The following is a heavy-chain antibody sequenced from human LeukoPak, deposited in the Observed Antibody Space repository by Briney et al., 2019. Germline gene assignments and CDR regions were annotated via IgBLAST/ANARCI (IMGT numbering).Heavy chain of an antibody. V-gene: IGHV4-39*01. CDR3: ARPSTTGRTLMVFDP. J-gene: IGHJ5*02. CDR2: IYYSGST. CDR1: GGSISSSSYY. D-gene: IGHD4-11*01. Sequence: PSETLSLTCTVSGGSISSSSYYWGWIRQPPGKGLEWIGSIYYSGSTYYNPSLKSRVTISVDTSKNQFSLKLSSVTAADTAVYYCARPSTTGRTLMVFDPWGQGTLVTVSS.